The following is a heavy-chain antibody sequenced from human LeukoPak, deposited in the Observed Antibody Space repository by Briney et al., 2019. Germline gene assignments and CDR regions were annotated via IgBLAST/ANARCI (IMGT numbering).Heavy chain of an antibody. Sequence: PSETLSLTCTVTGYSISSGYYWGWIRQPPGKGLEWIGSMYHSGSTYYNPSLKSRVAISVDTSNNQFSLNLSSVTAADTAVYYCARLPNPRRYCSSTSCYRKTYYYYMDVWGKGTTVTISS. CDR2: MYHSGST. J-gene: IGHJ6*03. V-gene: IGHV4-38-2*02. D-gene: IGHD2-2*01. CDR3: ARLPNPRRYCSSTSCYRKTYYYYMDV. CDR1: GYSISSGYY.